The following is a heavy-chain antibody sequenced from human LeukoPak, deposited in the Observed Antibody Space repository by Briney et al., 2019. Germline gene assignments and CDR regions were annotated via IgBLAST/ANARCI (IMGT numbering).Heavy chain of an antibody. D-gene: IGHD3-10*01. CDR3: ARDDLRSGAFDI. Sequence: PSETLSLTCTVSGGSISSYYWSWIRQPPGKGLEWIGSIYHSGSTYYNPSLKSRVTISVDTSKNQFSLKLSSVTAADTAVYYCARDDLRSGAFDIWGQGTMVTVSS. CDR1: GGSISSYY. CDR2: IYHSGST. J-gene: IGHJ3*02. V-gene: IGHV4-38-2*02.